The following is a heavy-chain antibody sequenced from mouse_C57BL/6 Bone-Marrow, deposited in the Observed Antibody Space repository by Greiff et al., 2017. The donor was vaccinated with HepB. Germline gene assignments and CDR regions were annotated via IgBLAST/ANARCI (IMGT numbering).Heavy chain of an antibody. Sequence: QVQLKQSGPGLVQPSQSLSITCTVSGFSLTSYGVHWVRQSPGKGLEWLGVIWSGGSTDYNAAFISRLSISKDNSKSQVFFKMNSLQAYDTAIYYCARSSNYGFAYWGQGTLVTVSA. CDR1: GFSLTSYG. J-gene: IGHJ3*01. V-gene: IGHV2-2*01. CDR3: ARSSNYGFAY. D-gene: IGHD2-5*01. CDR2: IWSGGST.